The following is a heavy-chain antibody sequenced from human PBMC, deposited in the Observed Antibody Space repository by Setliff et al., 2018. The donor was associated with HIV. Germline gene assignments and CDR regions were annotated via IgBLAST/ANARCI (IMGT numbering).Heavy chain of an antibody. V-gene: IGHV1-69-2*01. CDR3: ARNLVGTSYFDY. Sequence: ASVKVSCKSSGYIFTDYYMHWVQQAPGEGLEWMGRVDPRDGETKYAEKFQGRVTITADTSTGTSIMELSSLRSEDMAVYYCARNLVGTSYFDYWGQGTLVTVSS. CDR2: VDPRDGET. D-gene: IGHD1-26*01. CDR1: GYIFTDYY. J-gene: IGHJ4*02.